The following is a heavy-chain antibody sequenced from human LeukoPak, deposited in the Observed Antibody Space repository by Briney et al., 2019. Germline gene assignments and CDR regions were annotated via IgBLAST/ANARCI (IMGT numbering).Heavy chain of an antibody. J-gene: IGHJ4*02. CDR3: AKVPPSSSSPLYY. CDR1: GFTFSSYG. V-gene: IGHV3-30*02. CDR2: IRYDGSNK. Sequence: PGGSLRLSCAASGFTFSSYGMHWVRQAPGKGLEWVAFIRYDGSNKYYADSVKGRFTISRDNSKNTLYLQMNSLRAEDTAVYYCAKVPPSSSSPLYYWGQGTLVTVSS. D-gene: IGHD6-6*01.